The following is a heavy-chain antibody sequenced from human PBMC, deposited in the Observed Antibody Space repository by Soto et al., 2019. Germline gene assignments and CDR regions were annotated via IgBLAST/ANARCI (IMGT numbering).Heavy chain of an antibody. CDR2: ISGYNGNT. CDR3: ARDQWILDHSRGWYGD. J-gene: IGHJ4*01. D-gene: IGHD6-19*01. CDR1: GYSFISYG. V-gene: IGHV1-18*04. Sequence: QVQLVQSGGEVKQPGASVKVSCKSSGYSFISYGISWVRQAPGQGLEWMGWISGYNGNTKYAQKLQGRGTMTTDTSRCTVYMDLRSLRSYDTALYYCARDQWILDHSRGWYGDWGHGTLFTVSS.